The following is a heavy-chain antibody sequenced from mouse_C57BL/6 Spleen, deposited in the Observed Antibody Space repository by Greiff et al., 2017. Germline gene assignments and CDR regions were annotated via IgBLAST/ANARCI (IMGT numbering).Heavy chain of an antibody. Sequence: QVQLQQPGAELVRPGSSVKLSCKASGYTFTSYWMHWVKQRPIQGLEWIGNIDPSDSETHYNQKFKDKATLTVDKSSSTAYMQLSSLTSEDSAVYYCARSLYYYGSSFYYAMDYWGQGTSVTFSS. D-gene: IGHD1-1*01. CDR2: IDPSDSET. CDR3: ARSLYYYGSSFYYAMDY. CDR1: GYTFTSYW. V-gene: IGHV1-52*01. J-gene: IGHJ4*01.